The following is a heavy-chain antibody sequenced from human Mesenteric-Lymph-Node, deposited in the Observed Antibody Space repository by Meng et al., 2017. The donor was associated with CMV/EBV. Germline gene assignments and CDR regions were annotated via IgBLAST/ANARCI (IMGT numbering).Heavy chain of an antibody. D-gene: IGHD1-26*01. CDR1: GFSSSSYW. V-gene: IGHV3-74*01. CDR2: INSDGSST. Sequence: GESLKISCAASGFSSSSYWMHWVRQAPGKGLVWVSRINSDGSSTSYADSVKGRFTISRDNSKNTLYLQLKSLRDEDTAVYYCAKARGDTTTTSYDYWGQGTLVTVSS. J-gene: IGHJ4*02. CDR3: AKARGDTTTTSYDY.